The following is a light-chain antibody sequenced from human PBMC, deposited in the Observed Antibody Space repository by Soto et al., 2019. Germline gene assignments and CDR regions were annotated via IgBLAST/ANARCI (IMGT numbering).Light chain of an antibody. CDR2: DAS. CDR1: QSVSNY. CDR3: QQRSSWPLIT. Sequence: EIVLTQSPATLSLSPGERATLSCRASQSVSNYLACFQQKPGQAPRLLIYDASNSATGIPARFSGSGSGTDFSLTISSLEPEDFAVYYCQQRSSWPLITFGGGTKVEI. J-gene: IGKJ4*01. V-gene: IGKV3-11*01.